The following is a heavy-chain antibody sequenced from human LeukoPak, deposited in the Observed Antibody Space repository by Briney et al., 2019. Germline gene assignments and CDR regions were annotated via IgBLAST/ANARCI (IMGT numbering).Heavy chain of an antibody. J-gene: IGHJ4*02. Sequence: PGRSLRLSCAASGFTFSSYGMHWVRQAPGKGLEWVAVIWYDGSNKYYADSVKGRFTISRDNSKNTLYLQMNSLRAEDTAVYYCAKSAQYCSSTSCYTFDYWGQGTLVTVSS. CDR1: GFTFSSYG. V-gene: IGHV3-33*06. CDR3: AKSAQYCSSTSCYTFDY. D-gene: IGHD2-2*02. CDR2: IWYDGSNK.